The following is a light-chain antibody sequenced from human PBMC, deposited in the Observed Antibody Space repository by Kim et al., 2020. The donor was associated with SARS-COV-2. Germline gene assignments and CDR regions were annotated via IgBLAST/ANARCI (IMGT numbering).Light chain of an antibody. CDR2: DVD. CDR3: YSYTTSNTWV. V-gene: IGLV2-14*03. CDR1: SSDVGSYRH. J-gene: IGLJ3*02. Sequence: QSALTQPASVSGSPGQSITISCTGTSSDVGSYRHVSWYQQHPGKAPKLMIYDVDKRPSGVSGRFSGSKSDNTASLIISGLQAEDEADYYCYSYTTSNTWVFGGGTQLTVL.